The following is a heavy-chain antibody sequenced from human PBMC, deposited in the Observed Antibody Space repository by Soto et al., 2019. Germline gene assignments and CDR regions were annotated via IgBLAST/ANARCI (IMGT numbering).Heavy chain of an antibody. CDR3: ARSPRPTGTTLYYFDS. D-gene: IGHD1-1*01. CDR1: GYTLTSLY. V-gene: IGHV1-46*01. Sequence: GASVKVSCKASGYTLTSLYMHWMRQDPGQGLEWMGVIDPSAGSTTYAQKFKGRVRMTRDTFTSTVFMELSSLRSEDTAVYYCARSPRPTGTTLYYFDSWGQRTLVTVSS. J-gene: IGHJ4*02. CDR2: IDPSAGST.